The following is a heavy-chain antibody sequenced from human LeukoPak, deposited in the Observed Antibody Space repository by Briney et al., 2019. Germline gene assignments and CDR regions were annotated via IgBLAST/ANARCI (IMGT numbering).Heavy chain of an antibody. Sequence: GGSLRLSCAASGFTFSSYEMNWVRQAPGKGLEWVSYISSSGSTIYYADSVKGRFTISRDNAKNSLYLQMNSLRAEDTAVYYCARDTPRYGDYVSLDYWGQGTLVTVSS. CDR3: ARDTPRYGDYVSLDY. CDR2: ISSSGSTI. J-gene: IGHJ4*02. V-gene: IGHV3-48*03. CDR1: GFTFSSYE. D-gene: IGHD4-17*01.